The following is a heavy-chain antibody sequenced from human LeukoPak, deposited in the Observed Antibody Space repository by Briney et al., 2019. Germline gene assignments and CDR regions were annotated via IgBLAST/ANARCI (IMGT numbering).Heavy chain of an antibody. CDR3: ASGSSSNGWYNWFDP. J-gene: IGHJ5*02. D-gene: IGHD6-19*01. CDR1: GFTFSSYE. Sequence: PGGSLRLSCAASGFTFSSYEMNWVRQAPGKGLEWVSYISSSSTIYYADSVKGRLTISRDNAKNSLYLQMNSLRAEDTAVYYCASGSSSNGWYNWFDPWGQGTLVTVSS. CDR2: ISSSSTI. V-gene: IGHV3-48*03.